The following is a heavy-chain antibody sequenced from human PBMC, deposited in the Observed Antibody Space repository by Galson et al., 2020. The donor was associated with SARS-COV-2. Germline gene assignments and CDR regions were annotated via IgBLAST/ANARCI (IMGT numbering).Heavy chain of an antibody. V-gene: IGHV3-64*02. CDR1: GFTFSTYA. J-gene: IGHJ2*01. CDR2: ISSDGGST. D-gene: IGHD4-17*01. Sequence: GSLRLSCAASGFTFSTYAMHWVRQAPGKGLDYVSSISSDGGSTYYADSVKGRFTISRDNSRNTLYLQMGHLRVEDMAVYYCARRTYGDPPRLYFDLWGRGTLVPVSS. CDR3: ARRTYGDPPRLYFDL.